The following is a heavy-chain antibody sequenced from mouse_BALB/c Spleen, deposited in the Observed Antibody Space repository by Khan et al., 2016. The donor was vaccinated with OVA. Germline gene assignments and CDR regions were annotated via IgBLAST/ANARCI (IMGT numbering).Heavy chain of an antibody. Sequence: EVQVVESGGDLVKPGGSLKLSCAASGFTFSSYSMSWVRQTPDKRLEWVATISSGGDYTYYPDNVKGRFTISRDNAKHTLYLQMSSLKSEDTAMYCGASHVTGSFAYWGQGTLVTVSA. J-gene: IGHJ3*01. CDR1: GFTFSSYS. D-gene: IGHD4-1*01. CDR3: ASHVTGSFAY. V-gene: IGHV5-6*01. CDR2: ISSGGDYT.